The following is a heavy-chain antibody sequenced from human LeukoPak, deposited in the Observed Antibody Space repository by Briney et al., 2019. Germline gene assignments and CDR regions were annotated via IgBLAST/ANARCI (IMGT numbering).Heavy chain of an antibody. CDR3: ARGPFPRYYYDTSGYQWAFDV. D-gene: IGHD3-22*01. Sequence: SEALSLTCTVSGASISGSDHYWSWVRQPAGKGLEWIGRIYSTGTTNYNPSLKSRVTLSIDTSKNQFSLNLKSASAAGTAVYYCARGPFPRYYYDTSGYQWAFDVWGQGTKVTVSS. CDR2: IYSTGTT. J-gene: IGHJ3*01. CDR1: GASISGSDHY. V-gene: IGHV4-61*02.